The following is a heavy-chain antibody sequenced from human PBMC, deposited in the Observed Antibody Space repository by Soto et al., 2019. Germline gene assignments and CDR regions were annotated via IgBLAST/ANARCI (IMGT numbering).Heavy chain of an antibody. CDR1: GFTVSTYY. CDR3: ARYTSNGRCVGACDYYGMDV. D-gene: IGHD4-4*01. V-gene: IGHV3-66*01. Sequence: PGGSLRLSCAASGFTVSTYYMTWVRQAPGEGLGYVSVIYNGGSTSFADSLKGRFTMTTDNAKASVYLQMDSLRGEDTAVYYCARYTSNGRCVGACDYYGMDVWGQGTTVTVSS. J-gene: IGHJ6*02. CDR2: IYNGGST.